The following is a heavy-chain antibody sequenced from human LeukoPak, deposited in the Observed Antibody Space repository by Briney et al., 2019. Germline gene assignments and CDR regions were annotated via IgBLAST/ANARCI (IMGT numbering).Heavy chain of an antibody. D-gene: IGHD3-22*01. CDR1: GYTFTSYG. V-gene: IGHV1-18*01. Sequence: ASVKVSCKASGYTFTSYGISWVRQAPGQGLEWMGLISAYSGNTNFAQKLQGRVTMTTDTSTSTAYMELRSLRSDDTAVYYCARDGRDPYYYDSSGYYYAANWGQGTLVTVSS. J-gene: IGHJ4*02. CDR3: ARDGRDPYYYDSSGYYYAAN. CDR2: ISAYSGNT.